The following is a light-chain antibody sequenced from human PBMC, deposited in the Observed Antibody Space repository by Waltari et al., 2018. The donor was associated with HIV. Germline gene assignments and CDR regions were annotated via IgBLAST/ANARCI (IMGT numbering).Light chain of an antibody. Sequence: QSVLTQPPSASGTPGQRVTISCSGSSSNIGSNFVYWYQQLPGTAPKLLIYRNNPRPSGVPYRFSGSKSGTSASLAISGLRSEDEADYHCATWDDSVRGVVFGGGTKLTVL. J-gene: IGLJ2*01. CDR1: SSNIGSNF. CDR2: RNN. V-gene: IGLV1-47*01. CDR3: ATWDDSVRGVV.